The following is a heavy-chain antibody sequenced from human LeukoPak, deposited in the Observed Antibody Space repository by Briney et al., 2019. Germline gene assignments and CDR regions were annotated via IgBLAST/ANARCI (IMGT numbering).Heavy chain of an antibody. J-gene: IGHJ6*03. CDR2: IIPIFGTA. D-gene: IGHD6-13*01. CDR3: ARAAAGPRYYYYYMDV. Sequence: ASVKVSCKASGGTFSSYAISWVRQSPGQGLEWMGGIIPIFGTANYAQKFQGRVTITADESTSTAYMELSSLRSEDTAVYYCARAAAGPRYYYYYMDVWGKGTTVTVSS. CDR1: GGTFSSYA. V-gene: IGHV1-69*13.